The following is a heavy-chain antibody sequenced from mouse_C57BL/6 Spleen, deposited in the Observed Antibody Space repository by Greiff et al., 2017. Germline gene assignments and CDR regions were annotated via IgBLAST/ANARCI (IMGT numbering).Heavy chain of an antibody. J-gene: IGHJ3*01. Sequence: EVMLVESGGGLVKPGGSLKLSCAASGFTFSSYTMSWVRQTPAKRLEWVATISGGGGNTYYPDSVKGRFTISRDNAKNTLYLQMSSLRSEDTALYYCARLQLLWFAYWGQGTLVTVSA. V-gene: IGHV5-9*01. CDR1: GFTFSSYT. CDR2: ISGGGGNT. D-gene: IGHD2-1*01. CDR3: ARLQLLWFAY.